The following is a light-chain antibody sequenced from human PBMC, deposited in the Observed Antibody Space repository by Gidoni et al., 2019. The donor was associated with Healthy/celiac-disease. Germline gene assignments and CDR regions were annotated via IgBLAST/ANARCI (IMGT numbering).Light chain of an antibody. J-gene: IGKJ1*01. V-gene: IGKV3-15*01. CDR2: DAS. CDR1: QSVSRN. CDR3: QQYNNWPPWT. Sequence: EIVMTQSPATLSVSPGERATLSCRASQSVSRNFAWYQQKPGQAPWLLIYDASTRATGIPARFSGSGSGTEFTLTISSLQSEDFAVYYCQQYNNWPPWTFGQGTKVEIK.